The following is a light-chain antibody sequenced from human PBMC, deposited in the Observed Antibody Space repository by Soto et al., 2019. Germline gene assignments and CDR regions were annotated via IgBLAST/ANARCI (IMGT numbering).Light chain of an antibody. CDR3: QQSYTAPLT. Sequence: DIQMTQSPSSLSASVGDRVTIPCRASQSISTYLNWYQQKPGKAPNLLIFAASTLQSGVPSRFSGSGSGTDFTLTIRSLQPEDFATYYCQQSYTAPLTFGGGTKVDIK. CDR1: QSISTY. V-gene: IGKV1-39*01. CDR2: AAS. J-gene: IGKJ4*01.